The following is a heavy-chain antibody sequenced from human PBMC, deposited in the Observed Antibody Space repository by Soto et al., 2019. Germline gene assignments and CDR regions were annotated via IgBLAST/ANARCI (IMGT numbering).Heavy chain of an antibody. CDR2: IYYSGST. CDR1: GGSISSGGYY. D-gene: IGHD4-4*01. Sequence: SETLSLTCTVSGGSISSGGYYWSWIRQHPGKGLEWIGCIYYSGSTYYNPSLKSRVTISVDTSKNQFSLKLSSVTAADTAVYYCATLLDDYSNYVFLWGQGTLVPVSS. V-gene: IGHV4-39*01. CDR3: ATLLDDYSNYVFL. J-gene: IGHJ4*02.